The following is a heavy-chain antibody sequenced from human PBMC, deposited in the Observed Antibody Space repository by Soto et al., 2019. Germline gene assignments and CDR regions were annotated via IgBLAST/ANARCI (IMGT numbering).Heavy chain of an antibody. CDR2: ISGSGGST. CDR1: GFTFSSYA. Sequence: EVQLLESGGGLVQHGGSLRLSCAASGFTFSSYAMSCVRQAPGKGLEWVSAISGSGGSTYYADSVKGRFTNSRDNSKNTLYLQMNSLRAEDTAVYYCAKARLGWFDPWGQGTLVTVSS. D-gene: IGHD6-25*01. J-gene: IGHJ5*02. CDR3: AKARLGWFDP. V-gene: IGHV3-23*01.